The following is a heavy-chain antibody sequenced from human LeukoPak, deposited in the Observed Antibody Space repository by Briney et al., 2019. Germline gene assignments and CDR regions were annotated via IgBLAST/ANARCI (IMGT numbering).Heavy chain of an antibody. D-gene: IGHD3-10*01. J-gene: IGHJ3*02. CDR1: GFTFSSYA. CDR3: AKSNYYGSERDAFDI. CDR2: ISGNGGST. Sequence: PGGSLRLSCAASGFTFSSYAMSWVRQAPGKGLEWVSAISGNGGSTYYADSVKGRFTISRDNSKNTLYLQMNSLRAEDTAVYYCAKSNYYGSERDAFDIWGQGTMVTVSS. V-gene: IGHV3-23*01.